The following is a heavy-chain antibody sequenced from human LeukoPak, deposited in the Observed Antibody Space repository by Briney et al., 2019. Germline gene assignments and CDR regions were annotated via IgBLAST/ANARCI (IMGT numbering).Heavy chain of an antibody. CDR2: ISTSSTYL. CDR1: GFTFCSYN. D-gene: IGHD3-3*01. Sequence: GGSLRLSCAASGFTFCSYNMICVRQAPGKGLEGGSSISTSSTYLYYAHPVKGRFTISRDNATNSLYLQMNSLRAEDTAVYYCARDGTGNAIFGVAYYYYMDVWGKGTTVTVSS. V-gene: IGHV3-21*01. J-gene: IGHJ6*03. CDR3: ARDGTGNAIFGVAYYYYMDV.